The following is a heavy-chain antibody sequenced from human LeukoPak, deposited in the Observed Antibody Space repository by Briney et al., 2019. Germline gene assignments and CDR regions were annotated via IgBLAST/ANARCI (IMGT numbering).Heavy chain of an antibody. CDR2: IKPVGTTK. CDR1: GFPFSSYS. J-gene: IGHJ4*02. V-gene: IGHV3-7*03. D-gene: IGHD6-13*01. CDR3: ARSIPYGTTWYGRSDY. Sequence: PGGSLRLSCAASGFPFSSYSMTWVRQAPGKGLEWVANIKPVGTTKFYVDSVKGRFTISRDNALNSLYLQMNSQRAEDTAIYYCARSIPYGTTWYGRSDYWGQGTLVTVSS.